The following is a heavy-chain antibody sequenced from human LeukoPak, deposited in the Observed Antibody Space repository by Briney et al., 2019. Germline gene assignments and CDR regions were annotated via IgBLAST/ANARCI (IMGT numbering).Heavy chain of an antibody. D-gene: IGHD3-10*01. J-gene: IGHJ4*02. CDR2: IWHNGNKK. CDR1: GFTFSGYG. V-gene: IGHV3-33*01. CDR3: ARDPNYYGSGSYFAYFDQ. Sequence: GGSLRLSCETSGFTFSGYGMHWLRQAPGKGREWVAVIWHNGNKKYYADSVKGRFTISRDNSKNTLYLQMNSLRAEDTAVYYCARDPNYYGSGSYFAYFDQWGQGTLVTVSS.